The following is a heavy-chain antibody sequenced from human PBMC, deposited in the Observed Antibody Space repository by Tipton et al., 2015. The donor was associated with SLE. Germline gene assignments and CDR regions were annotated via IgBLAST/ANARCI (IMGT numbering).Heavy chain of an antibody. CDR2: IYTDGGT. D-gene: IGHD1-20*01. CDR3: ATRRISGDY. J-gene: IGHJ4*02. Sequence: SLRLSCVTSGFTFNKYTMNWVRQASGRPLEWVSTIYTDGGTYYADSVKGRFIISRDNSRNVLYLQMNSLRADDTAVYFCATRRISGDYWGQGTLVTVSS. CDR1: GFTFNKYT. V-gene: IGHV3-53*05.